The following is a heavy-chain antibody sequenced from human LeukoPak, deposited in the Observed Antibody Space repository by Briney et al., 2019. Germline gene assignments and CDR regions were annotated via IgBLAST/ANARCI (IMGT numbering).Heavy chain of an antibody. CDR3: ARDYGGNSGYYFDY. V-gene: IGHV1-46*01. CDR2: ISPSGDFT. CDR1: GYTITNYY. Sequence: ASVNVSCKASGYTITNYYVHWVRQAPGQGLEWMGVISPSGDFTSYAQMFQGSITVTRDTSTSTVYMELSGLRSEDTAVYYCARDYGGNSGYYFDYWGQGTLVTVSS. J-gene: IGHJ4*02. D-gene: IGHD4-23*01.